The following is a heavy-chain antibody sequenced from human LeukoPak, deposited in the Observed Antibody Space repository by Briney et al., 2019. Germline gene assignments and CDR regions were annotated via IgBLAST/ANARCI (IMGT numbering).Heavy chain of an antibody. J-gene: IGHJ4*02. Sequence: GGSLRLSCAASGFTFSSYAINWVRQAPGKGLEWVSVIGGRGGNTYYANSVKGRFTVSRDDSMKTLFLQMSSLRAEDTAVYYCAKEGYSSSFFDYWGQGTLVTVSS. CDR2: IGGRGGNT. D-gene: IGHD6-19*01. CDR3: AKEGYSSSFFDY. CDR1: GFTFSSYA. V-gene: IGHV3-23*01.